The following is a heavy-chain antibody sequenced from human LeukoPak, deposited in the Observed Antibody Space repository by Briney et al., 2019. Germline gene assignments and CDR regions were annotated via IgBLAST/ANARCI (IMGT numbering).Heavy chain of an antibody. CDR2: IIPIFGTA. Sequence: GSSVKVSCKASGGTFSRYAISWVRQAPGQGLEWMGRIIPIFGTANYAQKFQGRVTITTDESTSTAYMELSSLRSEDTAVYYCASDRFGELLLSVWYFDYWGQGTLVTVSS. J-gene: IGHJ4*02. D-gene: IGHD3-10*01. CDR3: ASDRFGELLLSVWYFDY. V-gene: IGHV1-69*05. CDR1: GGTFSRYA.